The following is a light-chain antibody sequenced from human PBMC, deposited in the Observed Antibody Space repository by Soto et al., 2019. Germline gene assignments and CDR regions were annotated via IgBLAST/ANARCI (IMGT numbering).Light chain of an antibody. CDR1: QNVFNN. CDR3: QQRSDWLPIT. Sequence: EIVFTQSPFTLSVSPGETATLSCRASQNVFNNLAWYQVKPGQAPRLLIYGASTRATGIPVRFSGSGSGTDFTLTISSLQSEDFAVYYCQQRSDWLPITFGQGTRLAIK. J-gene: IGKJ5*01. V-gene: IGKV3-15*01. CDR2: GAS.